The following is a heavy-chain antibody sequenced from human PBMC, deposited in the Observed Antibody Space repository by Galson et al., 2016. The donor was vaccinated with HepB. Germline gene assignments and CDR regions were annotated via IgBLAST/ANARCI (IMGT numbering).Heavy chain of an antibody. V-gene: IGHV3-21*01. CDR3: ARPSSSSWAFDY. Sequence: SLRLSCAASGFNFSSYSMNCVRQAPGKGLEWVSSISSSSSYIYYGDSVKGRFTISRDNAKNSLYLQMNSLRAEDTAVYYCARPSSSSWAFDYWGQGTLVTVSS. CDR1: GFNFSSYS. CDR2: ISSSSSYI. J-gene: IGHJ4*02. D-gene: IGHD6-6*01.